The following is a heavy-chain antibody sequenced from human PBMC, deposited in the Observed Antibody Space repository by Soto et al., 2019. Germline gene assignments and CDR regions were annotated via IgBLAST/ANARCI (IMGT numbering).Heavy chain of an antibody. CDR3: AKSLGYCASISCRYLDY. CDR1: GFTFSSYA. CDR2: ISGSGGTT. V-gene: IGHV3-23*01. Sequence: PGGSLRLSCAASGFTFSSYAMGWVRQAPGKGLEWVSVISGSGGTTYYADSVKGRFTISRDNSKNTLYLQMNSLRAEDTAVYYCAKSLGYCASISCRYLDYWGQGTPVTVSS. J-gene: IGHJ4*02. D-gene: IGHD2-2*01.